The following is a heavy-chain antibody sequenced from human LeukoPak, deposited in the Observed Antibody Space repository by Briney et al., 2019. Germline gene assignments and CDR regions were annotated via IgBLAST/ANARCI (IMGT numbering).Heavy chain of an antibody. D-gene: IGHD2-2*01. J-gene: IGHJ6*02. Sequence: ASVRVSCKASEDTSTGYYIHWVRQAPGQGLEWMGWVNPNNGVTEYAQEFQGRVTMTRDTSLSTAYMELSRLRSDDTAVYYCATDHCTRTNCYEDYYHGMDVWGQGTTVTVSS. CDR1: EDTSTGYY. CDR3: ATDHCTRTNCYEDYYHGMDV. V-gene: IGHV1-2*02. CDR2: VNPNNGVT.